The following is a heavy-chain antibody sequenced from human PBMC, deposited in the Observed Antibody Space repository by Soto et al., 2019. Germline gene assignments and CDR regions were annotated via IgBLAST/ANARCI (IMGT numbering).Heavy chain of an antibody. D-gene: IGHD2-8*01. CDR2: ISGYNGDT. J-gene: IGHJ6*02. V-gene: IGHV1-18*01. Sequence: QGQLVQSGAEVKKPGASVKVSCKASGYTFTRYGISWVRQAPGQGLEWMGWISGYNGDTNYAQKFQGRVTMTVDTSXXTAFMELTSLTSDDRAVYYCAKNGHPPYYYYGMDVWGQGTTVTVSS. CDR1: GYTFTRYG. CDR3: AKNGHPPYYYYGMDV.